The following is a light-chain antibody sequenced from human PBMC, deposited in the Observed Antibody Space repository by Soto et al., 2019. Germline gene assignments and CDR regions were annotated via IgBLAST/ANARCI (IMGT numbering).Light chain of an antibody. J-gene: IGKJ1*01. CDR1: QSLGNW. V-gene: IGKV1-5*01. CDR2: DAS. CDR3: QQYNSFPAT. Sequence: DIQMTQSPSTLSASVGDRVTITCRARQSLGNWLAWYQQKPGKAPELLIHDASSLENGVSSRFSGSGSGTEFTLTISSLQPDDFATYICQQYNSFPATFGQGTRVEFK.